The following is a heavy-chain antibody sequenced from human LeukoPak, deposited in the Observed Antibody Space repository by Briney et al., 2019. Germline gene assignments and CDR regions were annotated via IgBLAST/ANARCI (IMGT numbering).Heavy chain of an antibody. CDR1: GFTFSSYS. V-gene: IGHV3-21*01. CDR2: ITSSSSYI. Sequence: GGSLRLSCAASGFTFSSYSMNWVRQAPGKGLEWVSSITSSSSYIYYADSVKGRFTISRDNAKNSLYLQMNSLRAEDTAVYYCARRARAYSHPYDYWGQGTLVTVSS. CDR3: ARRARAYSHPYDY. J-gene: IGHJ4*02. D-gene: IGHD4/OR15-4a*01.